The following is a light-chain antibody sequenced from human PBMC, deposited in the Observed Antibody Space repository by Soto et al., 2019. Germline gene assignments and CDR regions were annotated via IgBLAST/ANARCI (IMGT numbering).Light chain of an antibody. Sequence: EIVLTQSPGTLSLSPGERATLSCRASQSVSSNYLAWYQQKPGQAPRLLIHGASNRGYGIPARFSGSGSGADFILTISRLEPEDFAVYYCQQYGSSPFTFGPGTKVDIK. CDR2: GAS. CDR3: QQYGSSPFT. J-gene: IGKJ3*01. CDR1: QSVSSNY. V-gene: IGKV3-20*01.